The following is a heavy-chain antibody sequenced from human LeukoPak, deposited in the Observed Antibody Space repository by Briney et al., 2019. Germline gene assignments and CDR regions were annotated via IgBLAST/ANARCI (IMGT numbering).Heavy chain of an antibody. CDR3: ARERSNSWSY. CDR2: MYYSGST. D-gene: IGHD6-13*01. CDR1: GGSISSSSYY. J-gene: IGHJ4*02. V-gene: IGHV4-39*02. Sequence: KTSETLSLTCTVSGGSISSSSYYWGWIRQPPGKGLEWIGSMYYSGSTYYNPSLKSRVTISVDTSKNQFSLKLSSVTAADTAMFYCARERSNSWSYWGQGTLVTVSS.